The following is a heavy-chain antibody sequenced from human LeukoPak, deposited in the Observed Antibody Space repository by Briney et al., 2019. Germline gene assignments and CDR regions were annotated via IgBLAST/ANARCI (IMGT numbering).Heavy chain of an antibody. CDR1: GFTFSSYS. CDR3: ARGHYYGSGSYDYYFDY. V-gene: IGHV3-21*01. D-gene: IGHD3-10*01. CDR2: ISSSSSYI. J-gene: IGHJ4*02. Sequence: GGSLRLSCAASGFTFSSYSMTWVRQAPGKGLEWVSSISSSSSYIYYADSVKGRFTISRDNAKNSLYLQMNSLRAEDTAVYYCARGHYYGSGSYDYYFDYWGQGTLVTVSS.